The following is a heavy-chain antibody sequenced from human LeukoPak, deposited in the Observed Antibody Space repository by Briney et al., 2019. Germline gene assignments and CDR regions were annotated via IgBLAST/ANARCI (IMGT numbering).Heavy chain of an antibody. V-gene: IGHV4-59*01. CDR2: ISTSGGT. CDR3: ARDGSSLDGSGSFDAFDV. D-gene: IGHD3-22*01. CDR1: GGSINTYF. J-gene: IGHJ3*01. Sequence: SETLSLTCTVSGGSINTYFWSWIRQAPGKGLEWIGFISTSGGTKHNPSLKSRVTISVDTSKNQFSLKLTSLTAADTALYFCARDGSSLDGSGSFDAFDVWGRGTMVIVSS.